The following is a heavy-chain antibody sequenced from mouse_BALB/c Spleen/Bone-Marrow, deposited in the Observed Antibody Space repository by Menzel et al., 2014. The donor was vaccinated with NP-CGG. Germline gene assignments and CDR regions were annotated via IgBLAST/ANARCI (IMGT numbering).Heavy chain of an antibody. J-gene: IGHJ3*01. D-gene: IGHD1-2*01. CDR3: ASLHYYGFFAY. Sequence: DVKLVESGGGLVQPGGSLKLSCAASGFDFSRYWMSWVRQAPGKGLEWIGEINPDSSTINYTPSLKDKFIISRDNAKNTLYLQMGKVRSEDTALYYCASLHYYGFFAYWGQGTLVTVSA. CDR2: INPDSSTI. CDR1: GFDFSRYW. V-gene: IGHV4-1*02.